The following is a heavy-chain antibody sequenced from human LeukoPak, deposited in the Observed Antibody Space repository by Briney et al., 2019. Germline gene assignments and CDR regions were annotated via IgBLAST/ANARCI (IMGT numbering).Heavy chain of an antibody. Sequence: GGSLRLSCTASGFTFGDYAMSWVRQAPGKGLEWVGFIRSKAYGGTTEYAASVKGRFTISRDDSKSIAYLQMNSLKTEDTAVYYCRRQSITIFGVVTVDYFDYWGQGTLVTVSS. CDR3: RRQSITIFGVVTVDYFDY. V-gene: IGHV3-49*04. CDR2: IRSKAYGGTT. CDR1: GFTFGDYA. D-gene: IGHD3-3*01. J-gene: IGHJ4*02.